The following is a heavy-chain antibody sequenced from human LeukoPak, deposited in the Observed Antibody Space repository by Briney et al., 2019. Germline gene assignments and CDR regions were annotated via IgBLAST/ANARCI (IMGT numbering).Heavy chain of an antibody. CDR3: AKEGVDYYYYYMDV. J-gene: IGHJ6*03. D-gene: IGHD3-10*01. CDR1: GGSISSYS. V-gene: IGHV4-4*07. CDR2: MYTSGST. Sequence: SEALSLTCTVSGGSISSYSWSWIRQPAVKGLEWIGRMYTSGSTKYNPSLKSRVTMSVDTSKNQFSLKLSSVTAADTAVYYCAKEGVDYYYYYMDVWGKGTTVTISS.